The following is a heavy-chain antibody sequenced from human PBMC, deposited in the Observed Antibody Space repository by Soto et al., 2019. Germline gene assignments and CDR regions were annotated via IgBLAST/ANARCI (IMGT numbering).Heavy chain of an antibody. CDR1: GFTFSNAW. J-gene: IGHJ6*02. CDR3: TTAYGDYFDYYYSMDV. D-gene: IGHD4-17*01. V-gene: IGHV3-15*07. Sequence: EVQLVESGGGLVKPGGSLRLSCAASGFTFSNAWMNWVRQAPGKGLEWVGRIKSKTDGGTTDYAAPVKGRFTISRDDSKNTLYLQMNSLKTEDTAVYYCTTAYGDYFDYYYSMDVWGQVTTVTVSS. CDR2: IKSKTDGGTT.